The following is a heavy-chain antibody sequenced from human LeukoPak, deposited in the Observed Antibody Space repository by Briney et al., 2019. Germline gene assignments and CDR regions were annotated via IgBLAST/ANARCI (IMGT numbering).Heavy chain of an antibody. J-gene: IGHJ5*02. CDR1: GFTFSSYA. V-gene: IGHV3-23*01. D-gene: IGHD4-17*01. Sequence: HPGGSLRLSCAASGFTFSSYAMSWVRQAPGKGLEWVSAISGSGGSTYYADSVKGRFTISRDNSKNTLYLQMNSLRAEDTAVYYCAKEGADYGDYSNWFDPWGQGTLVTVSS. CDR2: ISGSGGST. CDR3: AKEGADYGDYSNWFDP.